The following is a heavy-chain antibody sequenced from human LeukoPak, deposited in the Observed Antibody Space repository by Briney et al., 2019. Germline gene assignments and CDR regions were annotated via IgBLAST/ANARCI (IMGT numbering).Heavy chain of an antibody. J-gene: IGHJ3*02. D-gene: IGHD3-3*01. CDR2: ISAYNGNT. CDR1: GYTFTSYG. Sequence: ASVKVSCKASGYTFTSYGISWVRQAPGQGLEWMGWISAYNGNTNYAQKLQDRVTMTTDTSTNTAYMELRSLRSDDTAVYHCARDHPTIFGVVILESNDAFDIWGQGTMVTVSS. V-gene: IGHV1-18*04. CDR3: ARDHPTIFGVVILESNDAFDI.